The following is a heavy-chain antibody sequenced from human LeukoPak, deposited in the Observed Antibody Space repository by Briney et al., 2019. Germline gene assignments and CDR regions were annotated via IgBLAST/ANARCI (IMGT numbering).Heavy chain of an antibody. Sequence: ASVKVSCKAFGYTFTSYGITWVRQAPGQGLEWMGWISAYNGNTNYAQKLQGRVTMTTDTSTSTAYMELRSLRSDDTAVYYCARDRSYDSSGFPHDYWGQGTLVTVSS. CDR1: GYTFTSYG. J-gene: IGHJ4*02. CDR2: ISAYNGNT. CDR3: ARDRSYDSSGFPHDY. V-gene: IGHV1-18*01. D-gene: IGHD3-22*01.